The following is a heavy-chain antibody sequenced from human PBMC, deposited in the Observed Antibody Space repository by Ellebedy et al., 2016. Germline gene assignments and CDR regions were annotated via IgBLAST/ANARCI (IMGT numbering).Heavy chain of an antibody. CDR3: ARVRSPDYSTSYDLDV. Sequence: GESLKISXAASGFTFSRFDIHWVRQAQGKGLEWVAAISNDGNDENYGASVKGRFSISRDNSKNRVYLQMSSLRVEDTAVYSCARVRSPDYSTSYDLDVWGQGTTVTVSS. J-gene: IGHJ6*02. CDR1: GFTFSRFD. V-gene: IGHV3-30*03. D-gene: IGHD5-18*01. CDR2: ISNDGNDE.